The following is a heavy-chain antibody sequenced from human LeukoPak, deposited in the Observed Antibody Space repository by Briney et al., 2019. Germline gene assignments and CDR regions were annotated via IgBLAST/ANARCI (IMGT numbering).Heavy chain of an antibody. V-gene: IGHV4-59*01. CDR3: AREGAARPFDY. CDR2: IYYSGST. CDR1: GGSISSYY. J-gene: IGHJ4*02. D-gene: IGHD6-6*01. Sequence: PSETLSLTCTVSGGSISSYYWSWIRQPPGKGLEWIGYIYYSGSTNYNPSLKSRVTIPVDTSKNQFSLKLSSVTAADTAVYYCAREGAARPFDYWGQGTLVTVSS.